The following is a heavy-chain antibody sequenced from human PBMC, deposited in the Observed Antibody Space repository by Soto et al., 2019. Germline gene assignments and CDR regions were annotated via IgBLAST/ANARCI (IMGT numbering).Heavy chain of an antibody. CDR1: GGSISSYY. CDR3: ARGRGKWELLLGDY. D-gene: IGHD1-26*01. V-gene: IGHV4-59*01. CDR2: IYYSGST. Sequence: QVQLQESGPGLVKPSGTLSLTWTVPGGSISSYYWCWIRQPPGKGLEWFGYIYYSGSTKYNPSLKGRVTISVDTSKNQFSLKLSSVTAADTAVYYCARGRGKWELLLGDYWGQGTLVTVSS. J-gene: IGHJ4*02.